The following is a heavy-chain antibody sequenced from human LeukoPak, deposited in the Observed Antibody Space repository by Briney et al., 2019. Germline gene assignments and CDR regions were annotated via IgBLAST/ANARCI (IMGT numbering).Heavy chain of an antibody. D-gene: IGHD3/OR15-3a*01. Sequence: GGSLRLSCAASGFTFSVCVMLWVRQAPGMGLEYVSSIDPNGEASYYANSVKGRFSISRDNSNNMLYLQMGSLTSADMGVYYCAAQGGRTGAYDPWGQGTLVTVAS. J-gene: IGHJ5*02. CDR1: GFTFSVCV. CDR2: IDPNGEAS. CDR3: AAQGGRTGAYDP. V-gene: IGHV3-64*01.